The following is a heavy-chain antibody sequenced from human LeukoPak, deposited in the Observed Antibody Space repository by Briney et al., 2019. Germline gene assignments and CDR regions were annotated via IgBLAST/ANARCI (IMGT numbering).Heavy chain of an antibody. CDR2: ISWNSGTI. CDR1: GFIFRDYA. J-gene: IGHJ4*02. CDR3: AKDIEVVVAATQTSCFDY. Sequence: GRSLRLSCAASGFIFRDYAIHWVRQAPGKGLEWVSGISWNSGTIGYADSVKGRFTISRDNAKNSLYLQMSSLRPEDTALYYCAKDIEVVVAATQTSCFDYWGQGTLVTVSS. V-gene: IGHV3-9*01. D-gene: IGHD2-15*01.